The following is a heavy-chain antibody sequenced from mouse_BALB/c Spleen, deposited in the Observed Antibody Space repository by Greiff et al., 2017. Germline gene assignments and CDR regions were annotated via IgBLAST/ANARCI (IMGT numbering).Heavy chain of an antibody. V-gene: IGHV14-4*02. CDR2: IDPENGDT. Sequence: EVKLVESGAELVRSGASVKLSCTASGFNIKDYYMHWVKQRPEQGLEWIGWIDPENGDTEYAPKFQGKATMTADTSSNTAYLQLSSLTSEDTAVYYCNAASPSMITTGYAMDYWGQGTSVTVSS. D-gene: IGHD2-4*01. CDR3: NAASPSMITTGYAMDY. CDR1: GFNIKDYY. J-gene: IGHJ4*01.